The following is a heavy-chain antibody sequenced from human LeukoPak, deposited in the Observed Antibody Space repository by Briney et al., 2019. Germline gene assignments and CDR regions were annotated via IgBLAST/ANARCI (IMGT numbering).Heavy chain of an antibody. Sequence: GGSLRLSCVASGFTFTGHSMHWVRQAPGKGLEWISVVSHDEKTIFYADSLKGRFTVSRDNSKNTVSLQMNSLRDEDTAVYYCAREKQSGRTPFDYWGQGSLATVSS. V-gene: IGHV3-30*03. CDR1: GFTFTGHS. CDR3: AREKQSGRTPFDY. CDR2: VSHDEKTI. D-gene: IGHD2-15*01. J-gene: IGHJ4*02.